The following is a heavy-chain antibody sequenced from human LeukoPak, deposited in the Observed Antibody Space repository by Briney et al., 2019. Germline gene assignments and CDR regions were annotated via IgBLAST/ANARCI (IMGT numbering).Heavy chain of an antibody. J-gene: IGHJ6*02. V-gene: IGHV3-53*01. CDR2: IYSGGST. CDR3: ASKNSSSWKKPRYYYYGMDV. CDR1: GFTFSSYT. D-gene: IGHD6-13*01. Sequence: GGSLRLSCAASGFTFSSYTMHWVRQAPGKGLEWVSVIYSGGSTYYADSVKGRFTISRDNSKNTLYLQMNSLRAEDTAVYYCASKNSSSWKKPRYYYYGMDVWGQGTTVTVSS.